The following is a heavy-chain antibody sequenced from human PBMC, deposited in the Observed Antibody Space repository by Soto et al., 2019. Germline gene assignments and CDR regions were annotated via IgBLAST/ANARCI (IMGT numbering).Heavy chain of an antibody. Sequence: QVQLVESGGGVVQPGRSLRLSCAASGFTFSSYAMHWVRQAPGKGLEWVAVISYDGSNKYYADSVKGRFTISRDNSKNTLYLQMNSLRAEDTAVYYCARGIAVAVAGPCDYWGQGTLVTVSS. J-gene: IGHJ4*02. CDR2: ISYDGSNK. CDR1: GFTFSSYA. V-gene: IGHV3-30-3*01. D-gene: IGHD6-19*01. CDR3: ARGIAVAVAGPCDY.